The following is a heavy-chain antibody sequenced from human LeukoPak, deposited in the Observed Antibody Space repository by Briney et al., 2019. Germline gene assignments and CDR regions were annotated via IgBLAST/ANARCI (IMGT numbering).Heavy chain of an antibody. CDR3: ARDGYSDGDGTFDY. J-gene: IGHJ4*02. CDR1: GFPFSSYW. CDR2: INSDGSSI. V-gene: IGHV3-74*01. Sequence: PGGSLRLSCAASGFPFSSYWMHWVRQAPGKGLVRVSRINSDGSSISYADSVKGRFTISRDHAKNTLYLQMNRLRAEDTAVYYCARDGYSDGDGTFDYWGQGTLVTVSS. D-gene: IGHD5-18*01.